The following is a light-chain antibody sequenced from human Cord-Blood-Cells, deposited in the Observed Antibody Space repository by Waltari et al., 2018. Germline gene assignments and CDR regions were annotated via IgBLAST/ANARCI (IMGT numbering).Light chain of an antibody. CDR2: GAS. V-gene: IGKV3-20*01. Sequence: EIVLTQSPGTLSLSPGERATLSCRASQSVSSSYLAWYQQKPDQAPRLLIYGASSRATGIPDRFCGSGSGTDFTLTISRLEPEDFAVYYCQQYGSSPTFGGGTKVEIK. J-gene: IGKJ4*01. CDR3: QQYGSSPT. CDR1: QSVSSSY.